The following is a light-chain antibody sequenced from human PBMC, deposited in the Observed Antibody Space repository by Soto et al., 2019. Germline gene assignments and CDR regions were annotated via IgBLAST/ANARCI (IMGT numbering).Light chain of an antibody. CDR2: GAS. Sequence: IVMTQSPATLCVAPGDRRTLSYTSSQPVNNNLAWYQHKPCQAPRLLIYGASTRATGISARFSGGGSGTEFTLTISSLQSEDFALYFCQQYEKWPPSITFGQGTHWRL. V-gene: IGKV3-15*01. J-gene: IGKJ5*01. CDR3: QQYEKWPPSIT. CDR1: QPVNNN.